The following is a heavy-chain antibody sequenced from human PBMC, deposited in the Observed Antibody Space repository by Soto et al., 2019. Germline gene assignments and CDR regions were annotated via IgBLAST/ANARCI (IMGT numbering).Heavy chain of an antibody. CDR2: IYYSGST. CDR1: GGSISSSSYY. Sequence: QLQLQESGPGLVKPSETLSLTCTVSGGSISSSSYYWGWIRQPPGKGLEWIGSIYYSGSTYYNPSLKIRVTISVHTSKNQFSLKLSSVTAADTAVYYCARLVVPAATFDYWGQGTLVTVSS. V-gene: IGHV4-39*01. D-gene: IGHD2-2*01. CDR3: ARLVVPAATFDY. J-gene: IGHJ4*02.